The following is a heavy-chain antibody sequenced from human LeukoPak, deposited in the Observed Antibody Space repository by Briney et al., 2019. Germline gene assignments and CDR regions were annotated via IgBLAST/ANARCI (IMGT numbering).Heavy chain of an antibody. CDR3: AKFFTGEYVRAFDV. CDR1: GFTFNTYT. J-gene: IGHJ3*01. V-gene: IGHV3-21*01. D-gene: IGHD3-10*02. CDR2: ISSSNSYI. Sequence: GGSLRLSCAASGFTFNTYTMSWVRQAPGKGLEWVSSISSSNSYIYYADSVKGRFTISRDNAKNSLYLQMNSLRAEDTAVYYCAKFFTGEYVRAFDVWGQGTMVTVSS.